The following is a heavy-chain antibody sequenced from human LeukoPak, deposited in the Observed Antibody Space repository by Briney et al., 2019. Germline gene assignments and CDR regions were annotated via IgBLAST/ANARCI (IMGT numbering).Heavy chain of an antibody. CDR3: ARGERWLQSEFDY. J-gene: IGHJ4*02. V-gene: IGHV3-30-3*01. CDR1: GFTFSSYA. Sequence: PGRSLRLSCAASGFTFSSYAMHWVRQAPGKGLEWVAVISYDGSNKYYADSVKGRFTISRDNSKNTLYLQMNSLRAEDTAEYYCARGERWLQSEFDYWGQGTLVTVSS. CDR2: ISYDGSNK. D-gene: IGHD5-24*01.